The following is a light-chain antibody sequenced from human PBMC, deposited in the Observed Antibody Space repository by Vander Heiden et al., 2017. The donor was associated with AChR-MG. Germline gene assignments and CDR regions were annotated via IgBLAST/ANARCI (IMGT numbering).Light chain of an antibody. J-gene: IGLJ2*01. V-gene: IGLV3-1*01. CDR1: KLGDKY. CDR2: QDS. Sequence: SYELTQPPSVSVSPGQTASITCSGDKLGDKYACWYQQKPGQSPVLVIYQDSKRASRNPGGFPGSNSGNTGTLTNRGTQGNGEGDYYWQGWDSRTGVFGGGTKLTVL. CDR3: QGWDSRTGV.